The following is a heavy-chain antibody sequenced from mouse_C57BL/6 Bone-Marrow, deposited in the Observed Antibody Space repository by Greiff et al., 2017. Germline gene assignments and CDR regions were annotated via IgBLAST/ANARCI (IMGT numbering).Heavy chain of an antibody. J-gene: IGHJ2*01. Sequence: QVQLQQPGAELVKPGASVKLSCKASGYTFTSYWMHWVKQRPGQGLEWIGMIHPNSGSTNYNEKFKSKATLTVDKSSSKAYMQLSSLTSEDSAVYYCARWLLRRDYFDYWGQGTTLTVSS. D-gene: IGHD2-3*01. V-gene: IGHV1-64*01. CDR1: GYTFTSYW. CDR3: ARWLLRRDYFDY. CDR2: IHPNSGST.